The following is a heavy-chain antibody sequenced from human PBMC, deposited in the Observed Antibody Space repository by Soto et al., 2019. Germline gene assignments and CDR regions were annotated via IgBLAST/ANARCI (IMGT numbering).Heavy chain of an antibody. J-gene: IGHJ4*02. V-gene: IGHV3-23*01. Sequence: GGSLRLCCAASGFTFSIYALNWVRQAPGKGLEWVSTITSSGDSTHYADSVKGRFTISRDNSKNTLYLQMNSLGAEDTAVYYCAKIGTYSGGHFDNWGQGTLVTVSS. CDR1: GFTFSIYA. CDR3: AKIGTYSGGHFDN. D-gene: IGHD1-26*01. CDR2: ITSSGDST.